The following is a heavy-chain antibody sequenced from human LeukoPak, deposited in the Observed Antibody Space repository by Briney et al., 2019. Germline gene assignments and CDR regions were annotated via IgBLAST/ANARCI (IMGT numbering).Heavy chain of an antibody. D-gene: IGHD3-10*01. V-gene: IGHV4-59*01. CDR3: ARLSGYYGSGIDY. Sequence: SETLSLTCTVPGGSISCYYWSWIRQPPGKGLEWIGYIYYSGSTNYNPSLKSRVTISVDTSKNQFSLKLSSVTAADTAVYYCARLSGYYGSGIDYWGQGTLVTVSS. CDR1: GGSISCYY. CDR2: IYYSGST. J-gene: IGHJ4*02.